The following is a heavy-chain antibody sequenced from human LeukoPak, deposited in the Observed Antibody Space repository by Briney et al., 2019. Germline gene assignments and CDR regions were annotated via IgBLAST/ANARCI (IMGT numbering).Heavy chain of an antibody. CDR3: ARGGVNYWNPRY. CDR1: GFSVSIYH. Sequence: GGSLRLSCVASGFSVSIYHMSWVRQAPGKGLGWVSLLYSEGTTLYADSVEGRFTISRDDSENTVYLQMNNLRGDDTAVYYCARGGVNYWNPRYWGQGTLVTVSS. D-gene: IGHD1-1*01. CDR2: LYSEGTT. V-gene: IGHV3-53*01. J-gene: IGHJ4*02.